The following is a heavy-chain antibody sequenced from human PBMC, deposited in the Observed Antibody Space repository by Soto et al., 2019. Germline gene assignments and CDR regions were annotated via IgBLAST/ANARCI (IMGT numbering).Heavy chain of an antibody. CDR2: IIPIFGTA. Sequence: SVEVSCKXSGGTFSSYAISWVRQAPGQGLEWMGGIIPIFGTANYAQKFQGRVTITADESTSTAYMELSSLRSEDTAVYYCARDRPDSSGYYYDYWGQGTLVTVSS. V-gene: IGHV1-69*13. CDR1: GGTFSSYA. J-gene: IGHJ4*02. D-gene: IGHD3-22*01. CDR3: ARDRPDSSGYYYDY.